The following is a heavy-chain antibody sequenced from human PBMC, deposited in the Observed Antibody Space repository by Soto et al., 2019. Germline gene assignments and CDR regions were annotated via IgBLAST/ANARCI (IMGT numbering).Heavy chain of an antibody. CDR3: GRERLWAISGPGAFDM. D-gene: IGHD2-21*01. CDR2: LHYSGTT. V-gene: IGHV4-59*01. CDR1: GDSISSSY. J-gene: IGHJ3*02. Sequence: QVQLQESGPGLLKPSETLSLTCTIPGDSISSSYWSWIRQSPGKGLEWIVYLHYSGTTNRNPSLESRVTMSLDMSNNQFSLKLTSVTAADTAVYYCGRERLWAISGPGAFDMWGHGTMVTVSS.